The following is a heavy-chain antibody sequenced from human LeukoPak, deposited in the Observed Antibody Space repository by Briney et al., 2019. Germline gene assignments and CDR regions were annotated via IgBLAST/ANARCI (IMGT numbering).Heavy chain of an antibody. D-gene: IGHD3-22*01. CDR2: ISPNSGGT. J-gene: IGHJ4*02. Sequence: ASVKVSCKASGYTVTGYYMHWVRQAPGQGLEWRGWISPNSGGTNSAQKFQGRVTMTRDTSISTAYMELSRLRSDDTAVYYCAREGFGDSSGYYYFDYWGQGTLVTVSS. V-gene: IGHV1-2*02. CDR1: GYTVTGYY. CDR3: AREGFGDSSGYYYFDY.